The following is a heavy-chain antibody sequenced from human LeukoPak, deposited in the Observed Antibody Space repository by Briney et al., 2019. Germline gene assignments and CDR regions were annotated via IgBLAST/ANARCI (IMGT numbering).Heavy chain of an antibody. Sequence: ASVKVSCKASGGTFSNYALSWVRQAPGQGLEWMGGIIPIFDTANYAQKFQDRVTITADKSTGTAYMELTTLRSKDTAVYYCARGNVDTALVGYYYYYMDVWGKGTTVTVSS. CDR2: IIPIFDTA. V-gene: IGHV1-69*06. J-gene: IGHJ6*03. CDR3: ARGNVDTALVGYYYYYMDV. D-gene: IGHD5-18*01. CDR1: GGTFSNYA.